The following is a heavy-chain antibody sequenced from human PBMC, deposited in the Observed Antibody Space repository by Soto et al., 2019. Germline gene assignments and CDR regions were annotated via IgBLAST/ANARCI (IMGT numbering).Heavy chain of an antibody. J-gene: IGHJ4*02. D-gene: IGHD6-13*01. CDR1: GFTFSSYS. CDR3: ARGALRLAAAGADY. V-gene: IGHV3-21*01. Sequence: EVQLVESGGGLVKPGGSLRLSCAASGFTFSSYSMNWVRQAPGKGLEWVSSISSSSSYIYYADSVKGRFTISRDNAKNSLYLQMNSLRAEDTAVYYCARGALRLAAAGADYWGQGTLVTVSS. CDR2: ISSSSSYI.